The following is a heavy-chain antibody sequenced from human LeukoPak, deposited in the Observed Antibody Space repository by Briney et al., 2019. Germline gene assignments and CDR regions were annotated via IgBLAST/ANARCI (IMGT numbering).Heavy chain of an antibody. J-gene: IGHJ6*02. CDR2: IYYSGRT. CDR1: GGSISSSSYY. CDR3: ARTPYYYYYGMDV. Sequence: SETLSLTCTVSGGSISSSSYYWGWIRQPPGKGLEWIGSIYYSGRTYYNSSLKSRVTISVDTSKNQFSLKLSSVTAADTAVYYCARTPYYYYYGMDVWGQGTTVNVSS. V-gene: IGHV4-39*01.